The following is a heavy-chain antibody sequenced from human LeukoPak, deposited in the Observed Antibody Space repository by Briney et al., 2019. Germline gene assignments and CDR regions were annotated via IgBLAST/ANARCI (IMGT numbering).Heavy chain of an antibody. D-gene: IGHD3-22*01. CDR3: ARDRGDSSGYGP. CDR1: GYTFTGYY. V-gene: IGHV1-2*02. Sequence: GASVKVSCKASGYTFTGYYMHWVRQAPGQGLEWMGWINPNSGGTNYAQKFQGRVTMTRDTSISTAYMELSSLRSEDTAVYYCARDRGDSSGYGPWGQGTLVTVSS. CDR2: INPNSGGT. J-gene: IGHJ5*02.